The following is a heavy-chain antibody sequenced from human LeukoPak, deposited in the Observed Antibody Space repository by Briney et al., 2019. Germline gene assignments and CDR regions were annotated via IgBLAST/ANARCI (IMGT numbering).Heavy chain of an antibody. Sequence: GGSLRLSCAASGFTFSSYAMSWVRQAPGKGLEWVSAISGSGGSTYYADSVKGRFTISRDNSKNTLYLQMNSLRAEDTAVYYCANPISAGDLYYFDYWGQGTLVTVSS. J-gene: IGHJ4*02. CDR2: ISGSGGST. CDR1: GFTFSSYA. CDR3: ANPISAGDLYYFDY. V-gene: IGHV3-23*01. D-gene: IGHD4-17*01.